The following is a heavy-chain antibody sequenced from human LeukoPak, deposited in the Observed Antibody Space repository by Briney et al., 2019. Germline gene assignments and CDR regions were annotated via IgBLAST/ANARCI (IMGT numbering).Heavy chain of an antibody. CDR3: GTGLYY. J-gene: IGHJ4*02. CDR2: VDPEDGEA. Sequence: GASVKVSCKASGYTFTDYYIHWLQQAPGKGLEWMGLVDPEDGEARYAEMFQGRVTITADTSTDTVYMDLSSLRSDDTAVYYCGTGLYYWGQGTLVTVSS. CDR1: GYTFTDYY. V-gene: IGHV1-69-2*01.